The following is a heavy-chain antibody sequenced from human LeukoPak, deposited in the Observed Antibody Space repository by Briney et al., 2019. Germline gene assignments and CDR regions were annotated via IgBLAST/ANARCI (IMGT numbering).Heavy chain of an antibody. V-gene: IGHV4-34*01. Sequence: SETLSLTCAVYGGSFSGYYWSWIRQPPGKGLEWIGEINHSGSTNYNPSLKSRVTISVDTSKNQFSLKLSSVTAADTAVYYCARSSSHGFFNWFDPWGQGTLVTVSS. CDR2: INHSGST. J-gene: IGHJ5*02. CDR3: ARSSSHGFFNWFDP. D-gene: IGHD1-26*01. CDR1: GGSFSGYY.